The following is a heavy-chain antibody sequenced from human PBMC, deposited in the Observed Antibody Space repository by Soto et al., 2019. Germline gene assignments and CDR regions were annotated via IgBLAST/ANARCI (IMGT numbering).Heavy chain of an antibody. D-gene: IGHD6-19*01. CDR3: AREAGPHYFGY. V-gene: IGHV4-31*03. CDR1: GDSIRSGGYY. CDR2: IYYIGNT. Sequence: QLQLQESGPGLVRPSQTLSLTCSVSGDSIRSGGYYWSWIRQHPGKGLEWIGYIYYIGNTYYNPALESRLTMSVDTSKTHFTLKLTSVTAADTAVYYCAREAGPHYFGYWGQGTLVTVSS. J-gene: IGHJ4*02.